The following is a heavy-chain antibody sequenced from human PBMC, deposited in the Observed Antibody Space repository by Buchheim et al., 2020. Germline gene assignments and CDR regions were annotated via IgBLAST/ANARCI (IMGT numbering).Heavy chain of an antibody. Sequence: EVQLLESGGGLVQAGGSLRLSCAASGFVFSTYSMNWVRQAPGKGPEWVSILSANGGEAHYADSGKGRFTISRDNSKDTLYLKLNSLRADDTAVYYCARGASTITRHFDNWGQGTL. V-gene: IGHV3-23*01. CDR2: LSANGGEA. D-gene: IGHD3-3*01. J-gene: IGHJ4*01. CDR3: ARGASTITRHFDN. CDR1: GFVFSTYS.